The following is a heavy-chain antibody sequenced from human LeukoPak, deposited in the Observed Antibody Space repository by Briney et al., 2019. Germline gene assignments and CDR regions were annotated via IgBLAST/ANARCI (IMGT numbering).Heavy chain of an antibody. D-gene: IGHD3-22*01. V-gene: IGHV4-61*01. J-gene: IGHJ4*02. CDR2: IYYSGST. CDR3: ARQAYYDSSGYLSKALDY. Sequence: SETLSLTCTVSGGSVSSGSYYWSWIRQPPGKGLEWIGYIYYSGSTNYNPSLKSRVTISVDTSKNQFSLELSSVTAADTAVYYCARQAYYDSSGYLSKALDYWGQGTLVTVSS. CDR1: GGSVSSGSYY.